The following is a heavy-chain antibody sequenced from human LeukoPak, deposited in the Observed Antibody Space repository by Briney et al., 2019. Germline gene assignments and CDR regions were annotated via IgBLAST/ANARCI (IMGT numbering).Heavy chain of an antibody. Sequence: GGSLRLSCAASGFTFSSYAMSWVRQAQGKGLEWVSAISGSGGSTYYADSVKGRFTISRDNSKNTLYLQMNSLRAEDTAVYYCAKRRTRYDSSGYPDYWGQGTLVTVSS. CDR1: GFTFSSYA. CDR3: AKRRTRYDSSGYPDY. CDR2: ISGSGGST. V-gene: IGHV3-23*01. J-gene: IGHJ4*02. D-gene: IGHD3-22*01.